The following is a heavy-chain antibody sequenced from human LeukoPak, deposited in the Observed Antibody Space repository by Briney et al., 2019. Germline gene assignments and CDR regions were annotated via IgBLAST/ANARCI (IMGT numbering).Heavy chain of an antibody. CDR3: AKDGKILTGYHAY. Sequence: PGGSLRLSCQASGFTFSTNWMGWVRQAPGKGLEWVSAISGSGGSTYYADSVKGRFTISRDNSKNTLYLQMNSLRAEDTAVYYCAKDGKILTGYHAYWGQGTLVTVSS. J-gene: IGHJ4*02. D-gene: IGHD3-9*01. CDR2: ISGSGGST. V-gene: IGHV3-23*01. CDR1: GFTFSTNW.